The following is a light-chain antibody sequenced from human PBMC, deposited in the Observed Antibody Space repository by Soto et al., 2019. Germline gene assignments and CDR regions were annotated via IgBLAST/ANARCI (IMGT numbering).Light chain of an antibody. CDR2: AAS. J-gene: IGKJ1*01. CDR1: QSISSY. CDR3: QHSYSTLWT. Sequence: DIQMTQSPSSLSASVGDRVTITCRASQSISSYLNWYQQKPGKAPKLLIYAASSLQSWVPSRFSGSGSGTDFTLTISSLQPEDFATYYCQHSYSTLWTFGQGTKVEVK. V-gene: IGKV1-39*01.